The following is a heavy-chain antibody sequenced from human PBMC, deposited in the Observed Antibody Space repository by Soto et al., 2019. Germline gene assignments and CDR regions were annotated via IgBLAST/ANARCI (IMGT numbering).Heavy chain of an antibody. J-gene: IGHJ6*02. D-gene: IGHD3-3*01. CDR3: AREDLGFLEWSFITEGLDV. CDR1: DFTCRDYD. V-gene: IGHV3-23*01. Sequence: PGGSLRLSCAASDFTCRDYDMTWVLQSPGKRMEWLSTFSSDDNNYYADSVKGRFTISRDNSQNTLFLQMKSLRAEDTALYYCAREDLGFLEWSFITEGLDVWGQGTTVTVSS. CDR2: FSSDDNN.